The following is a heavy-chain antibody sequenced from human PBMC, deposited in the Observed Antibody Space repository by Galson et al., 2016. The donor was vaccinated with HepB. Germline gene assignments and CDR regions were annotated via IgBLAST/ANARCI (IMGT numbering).Heavy chain of an antibody. CDR2: VSADGFAT. CDR1: GFTFNHYA. J-gene: IGHJ4*02. V-gene: IGHV3-64D*06. D-gene: IGHD1-1*01. Sequence: SLRLSCAASGFTFNHYALHWVRQAPGKGLEYVSTVSADGFATYYADSVEGRFTISRDNSKNTQYLQMSSLRPEDTALYYCVKDRGCPNCRYDYWGRGTLVTVSS. CDR3: VKDRGCPNCRYDY.